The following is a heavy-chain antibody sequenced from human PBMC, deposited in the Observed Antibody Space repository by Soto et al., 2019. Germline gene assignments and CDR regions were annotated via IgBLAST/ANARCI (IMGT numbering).Heavy chain of an antibody. J-gene: IGHJ4*02. Sequence: ASVKVSCKASGGTFSSYAISWVRQAPGQGLEWMGGIIPIFGTANYAQKFQGRVTITADESTSTAYMELSSLRSEDTAVYYCARDRSGHGSGSYRSYYFDYWGQGTLVTVSS. D-gene: IGHD3-10*01. V-gene: IGHV1-69*13. CDR3: ARDRSGHGSGSYRSYYFDY. CDR1: GGTFSSYA. CDR2: IIPIFGTA.